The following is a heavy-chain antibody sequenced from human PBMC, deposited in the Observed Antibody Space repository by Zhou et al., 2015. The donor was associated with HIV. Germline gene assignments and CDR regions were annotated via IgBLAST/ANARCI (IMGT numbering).Heavy chain of an antibody. D-gene: IGHD3-22*01. J-gene: IGHJ5*02. V-gene: IGHV1-69*02. CDR3: ARNVYYESSGLNWFDP. CDR2: IIPTLDIA. CDR1: GGTFSTYT. Sequence: QVQLVQSGAEVKKPGSSVKVSCRAFGGTFSTYTINWVRQAPGQGLEWMGRIIPTLDIANYAQRFQGRVTITADKSTSTAYMDLSSLRSDDTAVYYCARNVYYESSGLNWFDPWGQGTLVTVSS.